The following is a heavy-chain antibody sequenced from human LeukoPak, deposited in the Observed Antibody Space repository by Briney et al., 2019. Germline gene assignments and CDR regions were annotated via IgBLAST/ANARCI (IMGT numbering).Heavy chain of an antibody. V-gene: IGHV3-48*04. Sequence: GGSLRLSCEASGFTFSSYSINWVRQVPGKGLEWLSYINHSGANKYYADSVKGRFTSSRDNAKNSVYLQMNSLRAEDTAVYYCARDLGNWELREWYFDLWGRGTLVSVSS. CDR3: ARDLGNWELREWYFDL. CDR2: INHSGANK. CDR1: GFTFSSYS. J-gene: IGHJ2*01. D-gene: IGHD1-1*01.